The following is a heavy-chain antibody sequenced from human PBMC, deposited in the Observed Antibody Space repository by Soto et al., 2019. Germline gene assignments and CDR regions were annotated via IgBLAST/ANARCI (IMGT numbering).Heavy chain of an antibody. D-gene: IGHD3-22*01. V-gene: IGHV3-33*01. CDR1: GFTFSSYG. Sequence: QVQLVESGGGVVQPGRSLRLSCAASGFTFSSYGMHWVRQAPGKGLEWVAVIWYDGSNKYYADSVKGRFTISRDNSKNTLYLQMNSLRAEDTAVYYCARDSAMIALNAFDIWVQGTMVTVSS. CDR3: ARDSAMIALNAFDI. CDR2: IWYDGSNK. J-gene: IGHJ3*02.